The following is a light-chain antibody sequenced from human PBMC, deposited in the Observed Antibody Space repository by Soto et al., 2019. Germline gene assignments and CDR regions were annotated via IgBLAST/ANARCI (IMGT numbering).Light chain of an antibody. CDR1: SSNIGAGYD. Sequence: QPVLTQPPSVSGAPGQRVTISCTGSSSNIGAGYDVHWYQQLPGTAPKLLIYGNSNRPSGVPDRFSGSKSGTSASLAITRLQAEDEADYYCQSYDSSLSGVFGGGTKLTVL. CDR2: GNS. V-gene: IGLV1-40*01. J-gene: IGLJ2*01. CDR3: QSYDSSLSGV.